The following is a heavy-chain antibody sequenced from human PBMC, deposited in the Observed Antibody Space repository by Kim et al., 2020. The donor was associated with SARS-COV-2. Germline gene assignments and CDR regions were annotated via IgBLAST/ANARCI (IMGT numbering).Heavy chain of an antibody. CDR1: GGSISSGGYY. J-gene: IGHJ6*02. D-gene: IGHD6-19*01. Sequence: SETLSLTCTVSGGSISSGGYYWSWIRQHPGKGLEWIGYIYYSGSTYYNPSLKSRVTISVDTSKNQFSLKLSSVTAADTAVYYCASTDSSPYYYYGMDVWGQGTTVTVSS. CDR2: IYYSGST. CDR3: ASTDSSPYYYYGMDV. V-gene: IGHV4-31*03.